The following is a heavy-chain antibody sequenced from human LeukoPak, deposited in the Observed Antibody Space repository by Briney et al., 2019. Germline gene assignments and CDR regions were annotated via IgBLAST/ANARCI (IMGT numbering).Heavy chain of an antibody. Sequence: GGSLRLSCAASGFTFSSYAMHWVRQAPGKGLEWVAVISYDGSNKYYADSVKGRFTISRDNSKNTLYLQMNSLRAEDTAVYYCARDGGTSQWLVTYYYYYGMDVWGQGTTVTVSS. CDR2: ISYDGSNK. D-gene: IGHD6-19*01. V-gene: IGHV3-30-3*01. CDR1: GFTFSSYA. CDR3: ARDGGTSQWLVTYYYYYGMDV. J-gene: IGHJ6*02.